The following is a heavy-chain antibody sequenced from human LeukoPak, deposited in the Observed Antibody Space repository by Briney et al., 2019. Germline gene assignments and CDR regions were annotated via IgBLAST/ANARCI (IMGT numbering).Heavy chain of an antibody. Sequence: GGSLRLSCTASGFSFGDYAMSWVRQAPGKGLEWVGFIRRKAYSGTTEYAASVKGRFTISRDDSKSIAYLQMNSLRTEDTAVYYCTKSRSSGVTGGFDYWGQGTLVTVSS. J-gene: IGHJ4*02. CDR3: TKSRSSGVTGGFDY. D-gene: IGHD6-25*01. CDR1: GFSFGDYA. V-gene: IGHV3-49*04. CDR2: IRRKAYSGTT.